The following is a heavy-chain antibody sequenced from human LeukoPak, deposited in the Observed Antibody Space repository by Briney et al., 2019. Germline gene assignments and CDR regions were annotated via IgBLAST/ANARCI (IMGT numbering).Heavy chain of an antibody. CDR3: ARDYGDYSVDWYFDL. J-gene: IGHJ2*01. CDR1: GGSISSYY. CDR2: IYYSGST. Sequence: SETLSLTCTVSGGSISSYYWSWIRQPPGKGLEWIGYIYYSGSTNYNPSLKSRVTISVDTSKNQFSLKLSSVTAADTAVYYCARDYGDYSVDWYFDLWGRGTLVTVSS. D-gene: IGHD4-17*01. V-gene: IGHV4-59*01.